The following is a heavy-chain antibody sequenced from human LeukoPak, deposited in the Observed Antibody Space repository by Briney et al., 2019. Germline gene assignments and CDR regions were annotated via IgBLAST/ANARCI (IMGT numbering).Heavy chain of an antibody. Sequence: SETLSLTCSLSGGSMSGSYWTWIRQPPGQGLEWIAYIHSGGYTNYNPSLESRVTISVDTSNNQFSLRVTSVTAADTAVYYCAQRQGPSSGSYDYFDPWGQGALVIVSS. V-gene: IGHV4-4*08. CDR1: GGSMSGSY. J-gene: IGHJ5*02. CDR3: AQRQGPSSGSYDYFDP. CDR2: IHSGGYT. D-gene: IGHD1-26*01.